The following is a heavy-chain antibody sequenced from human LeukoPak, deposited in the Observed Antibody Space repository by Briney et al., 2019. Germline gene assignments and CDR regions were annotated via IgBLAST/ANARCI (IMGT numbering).Heavy chain of an antibody. CDR2: IWYDGSNK. CDR3: AKADCSDIGCYVKDY. D-gene: IGHD2-2*01. CDR1: GFTFSSYG. J-gene: IGHJ4*02. V-gene: IGHV3-33*06. Sequence: GGSLRLSCAASGFTFSSYGMHWVRQAPGKGLEWVAVIWYDGSNKYYADSVKGRFTISRDNSKNTLYLQMNSLRAEDTAVYYCAKADCSDIGCYVKDYWGQGTLVTVSS.